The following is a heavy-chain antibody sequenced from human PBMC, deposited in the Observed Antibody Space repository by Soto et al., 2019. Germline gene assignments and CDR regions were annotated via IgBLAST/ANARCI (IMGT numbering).Heavy chain of an antibody. CDR1: GGTFSSYA. V-gene: IGHV1-69*13. CDR3: ANGNYYDSSGYPFDY. CDR2: IIPIFGTA. D-gene: IGHD3-22*01. Sequence: ASVKVSCKASGGTFSSYAISWVRQAPGQGLEWMGGIIPIFGTANYAQKFRGRVTITADESTSTAYMELSSLRSEDTAVYYCANGNYYDSSGYPFDYWGQGTLVTVSS. J-gene: IGHJ4*02.